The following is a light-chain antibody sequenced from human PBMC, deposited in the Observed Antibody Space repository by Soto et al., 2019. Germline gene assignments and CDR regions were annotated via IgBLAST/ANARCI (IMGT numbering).Light chain of an antibody. J-gene: IGKJ4*01. CDR2: GVS. V-gene: IGKV1-39*01. CDR1: QSISSY. CDR3: QQSYTMPLT. Sequence: DIQMTQSPSSLSASVGDRGTITCRASQSISSYLNWYQQKPGKAPKLLIYGVSSLQSGVPSRFSGSGSGTEFTLTISSLQVEDFATYFCQQSYTMPLTFGGGTKVEIK.